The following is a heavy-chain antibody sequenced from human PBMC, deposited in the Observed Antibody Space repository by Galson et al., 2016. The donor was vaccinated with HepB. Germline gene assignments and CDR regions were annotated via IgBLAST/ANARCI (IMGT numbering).Heavy chain of an antibody. J-gene: IGHJ5*02. CDR3: ARTRLTLVRGVDPNWFDP. Sequence: TLSLTCTVSGGSITSDGYYWSWIRPHPGKGLEWIGFIYYSGSTYYNPSLQRRLTISVDTSMSQFSLKLRSVTAADTAVYYCARTRLTLVRGVDPNWFDPWGQGTLVTVSS. CDR1: GGSITSDGYY. CDR2: IYYSGST. D-gene: IGHD3-10*01. V-gene: IGHV4-31*03.